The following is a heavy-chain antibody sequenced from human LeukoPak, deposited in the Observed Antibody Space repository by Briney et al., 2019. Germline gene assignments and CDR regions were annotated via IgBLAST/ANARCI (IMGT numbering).Heavy chain of an antibody. CDR1: GYTFTGYG. D-gene: IGHD1-26*01. J-gene: IGHJ4*02. CDR3: ARLSGSRLTSTPDY. V-gene: IGHV1-18*01. Sequence: ASVQVSCKASGYTFTGYGISWVRQAPGQGLEWMGWINALNGKTNYAQKFQGRVTMTTDTPTSTGYMELRDLRSDDTAVYYCARLSGSRLTSTPDYWGQGTLVTVSS. CDR2: INALNGKT.